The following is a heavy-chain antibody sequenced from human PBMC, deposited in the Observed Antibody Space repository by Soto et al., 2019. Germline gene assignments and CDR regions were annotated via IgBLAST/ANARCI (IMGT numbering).Heavy chain of an antibody. D-gene: IGHD2-15*01. Sequence: QVQLVESGGGVIQPGRPLRLSCAASGFTFSNYDMHWVRQAPGKGLEWVAVISYDGSNKYYADSVRGRFTISRDNSKNTLYLQMNSLRADDTAVYYCAKAAATYYCSGGYCYNYYFDSWGQGTLVTVSS. CDR3: AKAAATYYCSGGYCYNYYFDS. CDR1: GFTFSNYD. J-gene: IGHJ4*02. V-gene: IGHV3-30*18. CDR2: ISYDGSNK.